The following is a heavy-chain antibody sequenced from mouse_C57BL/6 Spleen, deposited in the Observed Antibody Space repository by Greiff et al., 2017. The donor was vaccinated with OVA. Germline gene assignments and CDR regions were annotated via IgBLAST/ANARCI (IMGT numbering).Heavy chain of an antibody. V-gene: IGHV1-81*01. CDR1: GYTFTSYG. CDR2: IYPRSGNT. CDR3: ARSGSYYFDY. J-gene: IGHJ2*01. Sequence: QVQLKESGAELARPGASVKLSCKASGYTFTSYGISWVKQRTGQGLEWIGEIYPRSGNTYYNEKFKGKATLTADKSSSTAYMELRSLTSEDSAVYFCARSGSYYFDYWGQGTTLTVSS. D-gene: IGHD4-1*01.